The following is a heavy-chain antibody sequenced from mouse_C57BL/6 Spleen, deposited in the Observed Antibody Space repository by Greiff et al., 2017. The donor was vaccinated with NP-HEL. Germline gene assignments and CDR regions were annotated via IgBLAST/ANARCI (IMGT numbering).Heavy chain of an antibody. CDR3: ARWYYGSSYDY. CDR1: GYTFTDYN. Sequence: EVKVVESGPELVKPGASVKMSCKASGYTFTDYNMHWVKQSHGKSLEWIGYINPNNGGTSYNQKFKGKATLTVNKSSSTAYMELRSLTSEDSAVYYCARWYYGSSYDYWGQGTLVTVSA. J-gene: IGHJ3*01. V-gene: IGHV1-22*01. CDR2: INPNNGGT. D-gene: IGHD1-1*01.